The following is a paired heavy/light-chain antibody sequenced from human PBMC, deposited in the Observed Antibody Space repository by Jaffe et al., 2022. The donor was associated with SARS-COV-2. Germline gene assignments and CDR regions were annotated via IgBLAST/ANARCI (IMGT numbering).Heavy chain of an antibody. CDR1: GFTFSSYS. CDR3: ARDLDDRVWGIHYFDH. Sequence: EVQLVESGGGLVQPGGSLRLSCAASGFTFSSYSMNWVRQAPGKGPEWLSHISSSGTTTYYADSLKGRFTISRDNAKNSLYLQMNSLRAEDTAVYYCARDLDDRVWGIHYFDHWGQGTLVTVSS. D-gene: IGHD3-16*01. CDR2: ISSSGTTT. V-gene: IGHV3-48*01. J-gene: IGHJ4*02.
Light chain of an antibody. Sequence: DIVMTQSPDSLTVSLGERATINCKSSQSLLYSPNDKNYLAWYQQKPGQPPKLLIYWASTRESGVPDRFSGSGSETDFTLTVSSLQAEDVAVYYCHQYHTTPWTFGQGTKVEIK. V-gene: IGKV4-1*01. CDR1: QSLLYSPNDKNY. CDR2: WAS. CDR3: HQYHTTPWT. J-gene: IGKJ1*01.